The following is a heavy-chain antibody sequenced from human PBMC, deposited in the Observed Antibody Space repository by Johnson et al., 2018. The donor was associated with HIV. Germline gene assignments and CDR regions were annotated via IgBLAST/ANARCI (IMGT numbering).Heavy chain of an antibody. CDR2: INWNGGST. Sequence: VQLVESGGGVVRPGGSLRLSCAASGFTFDDYGMSWVRQAPGKGLEWVSGINWNGGSTGYADSVKGRFTISRDNAKNSLYLQMNSLRAEDTALYSCARRAGGLGYCSGGSCQGGAFDIWGQGTMVTVSS. D-gene: IGHD2-15*01. J-gene: IGHJ3*02. V-gene: IGHV3-20*04. CDR3: ARRAGGLGYCSGGSCQGGAFDI. CDR1: GFTFDDYG.